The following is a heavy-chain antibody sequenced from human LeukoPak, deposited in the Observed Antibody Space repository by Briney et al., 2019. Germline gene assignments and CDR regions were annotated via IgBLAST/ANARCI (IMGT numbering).Heavy chain of an antibody. Sequence: SQTLSLTCAVSGGSISSGGYSWSWIRQPPGKGLEWIGYIYHSGSTYYNPSLKSRVTISVDRSKNQFSLKLSSVTAADTAVYYCARGYSSSWNQGGDYFDYWGQGTLVTASS. CDR1: GGSISSGGYS. CDR3: ARGYSSSWNQGGDYFDY. V-gene: IGHV4-30-2*01. J-gene: IGHJ4*02. D-gene: IGHD6-13*01. CDR2: IYHSGST.